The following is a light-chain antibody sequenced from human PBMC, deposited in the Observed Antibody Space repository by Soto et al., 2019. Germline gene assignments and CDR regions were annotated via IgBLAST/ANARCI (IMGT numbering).Light chain of an antibody. J-gene: IGKJ5*01. CDR3: QHCTLYSAP. CDR2: GAS. Sequence: RLTQSPSSLAASVGDTATISCRASQDISTYLAWYQQKPWKAPTLLIFGASSLHNGVPPRFAGSGSGSEFTLTINRLQPDDFATYYCQHCTLYSAPFGQGTRV. V-gene: IGKV1-5*01. CDR1: QDISTY.